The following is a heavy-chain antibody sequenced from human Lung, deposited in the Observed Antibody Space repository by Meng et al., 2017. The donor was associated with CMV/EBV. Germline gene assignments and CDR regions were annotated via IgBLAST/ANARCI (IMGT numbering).Heavy chain of an antibody. CDR3: ARVKGSFKFAMDV. CDR2: ITSSSSAT. V-gene: IGHV3-11*01. Sequence: SLKISCAASGFTFSDYYMSWIRQAPGRGLDWVSYITSSSSATYYADSVKGRFTISRDNAKNSLYLQMNSLRVEDTAVYYCARVKGSFKFAMDVWGQGTTVTVSS. J-gene: IGHJ6*02. CDR1: GFTFSDYY. D-gene: IGHD2/OR15-2a*01.